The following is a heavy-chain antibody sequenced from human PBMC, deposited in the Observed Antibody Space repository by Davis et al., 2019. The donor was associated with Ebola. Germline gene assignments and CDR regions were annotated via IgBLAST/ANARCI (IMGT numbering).Heavy chain of an antibody. CDR3: AKKGAGSYYYYYGMDV. V-gene: IGHV3-21*04. CDR1: GFTFSSYT. CDR2: ISSSGSYI. Sequence: GGSLRLSCAASGFTFSSYTMNWVRQIPGKGLEWVSSISSSGSYIYYGDSVKGRFTISRDNAKNSLYLQMNSLRAEDTAVYYCAKKGAGSYYYYYGMDVWGQGTTVTVSS. J-gene: IGHJ6*02. D-gene: IGHD3-10*01.